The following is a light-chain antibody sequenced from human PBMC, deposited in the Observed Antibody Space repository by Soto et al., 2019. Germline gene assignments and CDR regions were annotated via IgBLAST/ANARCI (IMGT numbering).Light chain of an antibody. J-gene: IGKJ2*01. V-gene: IGKV3-15*01. Sequence: EIVMTQSPATLSVSPGERATLACRASQSVSSNLASYQQKPGQAPRLLIYGASTRATGIPARFSGSGCGTAFTPTISSLQSEDFAVYYCQQYNNWPPYTFGQGTKLEIK. CDR1: QSVSSN. CDR3: QQYNNWPPYT. CDR2: GAS.